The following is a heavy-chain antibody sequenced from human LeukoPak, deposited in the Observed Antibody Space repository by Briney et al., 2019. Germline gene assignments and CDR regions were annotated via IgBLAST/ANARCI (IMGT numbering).Heavy chain of an antibody. CDR2: FSGSGGST. D-gene: IGHD2-2*01. J-gene: IGHJ4*02. CDR3: ARDLQYLLLMGEIDY. V-gene: IGHV3-23*01. Sequence: PGGSLRLSCAASGLIFSNYAMSWVRQAPGKGLQGVSAFSGSGGSTYYADSVKGRFTISRDNSKNTLYLQMHSLRADDTAVYHCARDLQYLLLMGEIDYWGQGTLVTVSS. CDR1: GLIFSNYA.